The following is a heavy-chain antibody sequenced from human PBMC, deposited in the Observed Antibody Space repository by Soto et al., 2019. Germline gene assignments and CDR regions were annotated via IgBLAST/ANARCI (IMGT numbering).Heavy chain of an antibody. CDR3: ERDKYSGPYLQAYYGLDV. V-gene: IGHV3-33*01. J-gene: IGHJ6*02. CDR2: RWYDGSSK. CDR1: GFTFSSYG. Sequence: GASLRLSCAASGFTFSSYGMHCLRQAPGKGLERVAVRWYDGSSKYYADSVNGRFTISRENSKNTLYLQMNSLRAEDTAVYYCERDKYSGPYLQAYYGLDVWGQGTTVTVSS. D-gene: IGHD1-26*01.